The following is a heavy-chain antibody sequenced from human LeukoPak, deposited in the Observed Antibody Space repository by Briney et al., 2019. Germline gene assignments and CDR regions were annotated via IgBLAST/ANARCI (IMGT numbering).Heavy chain of an antibody. J-gene: IGHJ6*03. V-gene: IGHV3-48*03. CDR2: ISGSGSTI. D-gene: IGHD3-10*01. CDR1: GFTLSNHE. CDR3: ARDGGEYGSGSYYLSYYYYYYYMDV. Sequence: PPGGSLRLSCITSGFTLSNHEMSWVRQAPGKGLEWLSYISGSGSTIYYADSVKGRFTISRDNAKNSLYLQMNSLRAEDTAVYYCARDGGEYGSGSYYLSYYYYYYYMDVWGKGTTVTISS.